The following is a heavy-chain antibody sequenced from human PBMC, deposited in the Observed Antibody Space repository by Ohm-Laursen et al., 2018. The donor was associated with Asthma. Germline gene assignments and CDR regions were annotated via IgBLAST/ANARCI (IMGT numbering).Heavy chain of an antibody. V-gene: IGHV4-30-4*02. D-gene: IGHD6-19*01. CDR1: GGSISSGDYY. CDR2: IYYSGST. CDR3: ARDGSSVAGTPYGMDV. J-gene: IGHJ6*02. Sequence: SDTLSLTCTVSGGSISSGDYYWSWIRQPPGKGLERIGYIYYSGSTYYNPSLKSRVTISVDTSKNQFSLKLSSVTAADTAVYYCARDGSSVAGTPYGMDVWGQGTTVTGSS.